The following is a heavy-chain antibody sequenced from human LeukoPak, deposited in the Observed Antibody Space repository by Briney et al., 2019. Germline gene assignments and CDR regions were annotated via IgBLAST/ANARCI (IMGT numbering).Heavy chain of an antibody. CDR2: INPNSGGT. V-gene: IGHV1-2*02. CDR3: ASSGAYYDSSGYYQAFQH. J-gene: IGHJ1*01. D-gene: IGHD3-22*01. Sequence: ASVKVSCKASGYTFTGYYMHWVRQAPGQGLEWMGWINPNSGGTNYAQKFQGRVTMTRDTSISTAYMELSRLRSEDTAVYYCASSGAYYDSSGYYQAFQHWGQGTLVTVSS. CDR1: GYTFTGYY.